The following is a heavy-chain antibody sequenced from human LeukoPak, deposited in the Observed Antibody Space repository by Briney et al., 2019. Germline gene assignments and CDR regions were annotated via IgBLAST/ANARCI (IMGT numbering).Heavy chain of an antibody. CDR1: GFTFSSYV. V-gene: IGHV3-30-3*01. J-gene: IGHJ4*02. Sequence: GRSLRLSCAASGFTFSSYVMHWVRQAPGKGLEWVAVISYDGSNKYYADSVKGRFTISRDNSKNTLYLQMNSLRAEDTAVYYCARDPSSWYFDYWGQGTLVTVSS. CDR3: ARDPSSWYFDY. CDR2: ISYDGSNK. D-gene: IGHD6-13*01.